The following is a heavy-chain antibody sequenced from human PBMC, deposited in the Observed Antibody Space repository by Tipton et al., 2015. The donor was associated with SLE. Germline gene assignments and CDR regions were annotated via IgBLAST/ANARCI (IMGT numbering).Heavy chain of an antibody. CDR2: IYYSGST. CDR3: ATHADRVY. J-gene: IGHJ4*02. V-gene: IGHV4-34*09. CDR1: GGSFSGYY. Sequence: TLSLTCAVYGGSFSGYYWSWIRQPPGKGLEWIGSIYYSGSTYYNPSLKSRVSISVDTSKNEFSLMLNSVTAADTAVYYCATHADRVYWGQGTLVTVSS.